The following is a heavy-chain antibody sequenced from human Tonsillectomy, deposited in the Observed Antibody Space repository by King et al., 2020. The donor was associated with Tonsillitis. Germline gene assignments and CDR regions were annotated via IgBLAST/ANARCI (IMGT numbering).Heavy chain of an antibody. CDR2: INQDESEK. D-gene: IGHD3-16*01. J-gene: IGHJ4*02. CDR1: GFTFSNQW. Sequence: VQLVESGGGLVQPGGPLTLSCAVSGFTFSNQWMSWVRQAPGKGLEWVANINQDESEKKYVDSVKGRFTISRNNAKNSLYLQMNSLRAEDTAVYYCVKGYGGSEDWGQGTLVTVSS. V-gene: IGHV3-7*03. CDR3: VKGYGGSED.